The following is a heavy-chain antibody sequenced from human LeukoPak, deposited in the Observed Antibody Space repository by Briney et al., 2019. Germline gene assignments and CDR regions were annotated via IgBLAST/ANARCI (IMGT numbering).Heavy chain of an antibody. V-gene: IGHV4-59*03. Sequence: PSETLSLTCTVSGGSISSYYWNWIRQPPGKGLEWIGYIYYSGSTNYNPSLKSRVTISVDTSKNQFSLKLSSVTAADTAVYYCANSRLYNAFDIWGQGTMVTVSS. D-gene: IGHD6-13*01. J-gene: IGHJ3*02. CDR2: IYYSGST. CDR1: GGSISSYY. CDR3: ANSRLYNAFDI.